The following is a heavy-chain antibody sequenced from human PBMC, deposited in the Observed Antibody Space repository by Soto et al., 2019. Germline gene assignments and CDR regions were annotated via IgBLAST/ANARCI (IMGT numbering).Heavy chain of an antibody. V-gene: IGHV3-23*01. CDR2: ISDSGGDT. Sequence: PGGSLRLSCAASGFTFSNYAMSWVRQAPGKGLEWVSAISDSGGDTYYADSVKGRFTISRDNSKNTLYLEMNSLRVEDTAVYNCAKGLGRTTYWFDPWGQGTLVTVSS. J-gene: IGHJ5*02. CDR3: AKGLGRTTYWFDP. D-gene: IGHD4-17*01. CDR1: GFTFSNYA.